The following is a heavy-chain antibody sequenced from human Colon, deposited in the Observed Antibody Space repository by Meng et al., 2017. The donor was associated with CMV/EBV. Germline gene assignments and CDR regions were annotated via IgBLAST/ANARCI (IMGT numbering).Heavy chain of an antibody. CDR2: IYSGGST. CDR3: ATTGETKPDFDY. Sequence: GESLKISCAASGFTVSSNYMSWVRQAPGKGLEWVSVIYSGGSTYYADSVKGRFTISRDNSKNTVYLQMNSLRADDTAVYYCATTGETKPDFDYWGQGTPVTGSS. CDR1: GFTVSSNY. V-gene: IGHV3-53*01. D-gene: IGHD4-17*01. J-gene: IGHJ4*02.